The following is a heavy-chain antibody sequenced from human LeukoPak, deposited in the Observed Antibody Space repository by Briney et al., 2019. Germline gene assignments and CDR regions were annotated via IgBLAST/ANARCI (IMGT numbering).Heavy chain of an antibody. CDR2: ITGGGSRT. V-gene: IGHV3-43*02. CDR3: VKDQPVLSY. J-gene: IGHJ4*02. D-gene: IGHD3-16*02. CDR1: GFTFDDCT. Sequence: GGSLRLSCAASGFTFDDCTMHWVRLTPGRGLEWFSLITGGGSRTYSTNSLKGRFTISRDNSKNSLYLQIISLTTDDSGLYYCVKDQPVLSYWGQGPWSPSP.